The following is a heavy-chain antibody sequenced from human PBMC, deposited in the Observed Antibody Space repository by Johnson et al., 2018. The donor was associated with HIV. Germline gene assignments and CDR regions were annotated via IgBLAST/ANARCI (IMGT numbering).Heavy chain of an antibody. Sequence: VQLVESGGGLVKPGGSLRLSCAASGFTFSDSYMTWIRQAPGKGLEWVSVISGSGGGTYYADSVKGRFTISRDNSKNTLYLQMNRLRAEDTAVYYCARAYYDSRGYYPHAFHVWGQGTVVTVSS. CDR2: ISGSGGGT. J-gene: IGHJ3*01. CDR1: GFTFSDSY. D-gene: IGHD3-22*01. CDR3: ARAYYDSRGYYPHAFHV. V-gene: IGHV3-23*04.